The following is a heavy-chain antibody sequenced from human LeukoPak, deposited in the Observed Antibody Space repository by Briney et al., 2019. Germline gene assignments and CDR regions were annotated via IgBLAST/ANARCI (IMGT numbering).Heavy chain of an antibody. V-gene: IGHV6-1*01. D-gene: IGHD6-19*01. CDR2: TYYRSKWYN. Sequence: SQTLSLTCVISGDSVSSNSVSWNWIRQSPSRGLEWLGRTYYRSKWYNDYAVSAKSRITINPDTSKNQFSVQLNSVTPEDTAVYYCARSSGAVAQFDYWGQGTLVTVSS. CDR3: ARSSGAVAQFDY. J-gene: IGHJ4*02. CDR1: GDSVSSNSVS.